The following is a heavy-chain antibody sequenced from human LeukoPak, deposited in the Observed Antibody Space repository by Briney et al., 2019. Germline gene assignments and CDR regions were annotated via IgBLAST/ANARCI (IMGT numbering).Heavy chain of an antibody. CDR1: GGSFSGYY. V-gene: IGHV4-34*01. J-gene: IGHJ5*02. Sequence: SETLSLTCAVYGGSFSGYYWSWIRQPPGKGLEWIGEINHSGSTNYNPSLKSRVTISVDTSKNQFSLKLSSVTAADTAVYYCAGGPYYDILTARFDPWGQGTLVTVSS. CDR3: AGGPYYDILTARFDP. D-gene: IGHD3-9*01. CDR2: INHSGST.